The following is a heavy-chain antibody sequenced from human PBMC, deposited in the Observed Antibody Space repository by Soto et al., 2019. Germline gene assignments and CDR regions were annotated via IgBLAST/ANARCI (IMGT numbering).Heavy chain of an antibody. V-gene: IGHV2-5*02. CDR1: GFSLSTSGVG. D-gene: IGHD6-13*01. Sequence: QITLKESGPTLVKPTQTLTLTCTFSGFSLSTSGVGVGWIRQPPGKALEWLALIYWDDDKRYSPPLKSRLTITKDTSKNQVVLTMTNMDPVATATYYCAHRRIAAAINAFDIWGQGTMVTVSS. CDR3: AHRRIAAAINAFDI. CDR2: IYWDDDK. J-gene: IGHJ3*02.